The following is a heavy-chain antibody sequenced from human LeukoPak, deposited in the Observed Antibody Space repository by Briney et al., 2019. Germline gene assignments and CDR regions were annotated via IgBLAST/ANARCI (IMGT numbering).Heavy chain of an antibody. D-gene: IGHD5/OR15-5a*01. CDR3: ARGVSGTGLEI. V-gene: IGHV3-74*01. J-gene: IGHJ3*02. Sequence: GGSLRLSCVASGFTFSNYWMHWVRQAPGKGLVWVSRIKSDGSSIDYADSVKGRFTISRDNAKNTMYLQMDRLRAEDTAVYYCARGVSGTGLEIWGLGTMVTVSS. CDR2: IKSDGSSI. CDR1: GFTFSNYW.